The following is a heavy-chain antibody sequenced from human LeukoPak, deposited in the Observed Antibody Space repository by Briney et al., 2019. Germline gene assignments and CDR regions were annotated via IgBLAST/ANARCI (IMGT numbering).Heavy chain of an antibody. V-gene: IGHV3-7*01. J-gene: IGHJ4*02. CDR1: RFTLSSYW. D-gene: IGHD5-18*01. CDR2: IKQDGSEK. CDR3: ARAPRGYSYGNFDY. Sequence: GGSLRLSCAASRFTLSSYWMSWVREAPGEGVEWVANIKQDGSEKYYVDSVKGRFTISRDNAKNSLYMQMNSLRAEDTAVYYCARAPRGYSYGNFDYWGQGTLVTVSS.